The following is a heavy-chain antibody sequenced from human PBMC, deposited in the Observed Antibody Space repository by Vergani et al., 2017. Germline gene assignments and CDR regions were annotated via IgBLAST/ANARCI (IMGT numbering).Heavy chain of an antibody. Sequence: QVQLVQSGAEVKKPGASVKVSCKASGYTFTSYGISWVRQAPGQGLEWMGWISAYNGNTNYAQKLQGRFTMTTDTSTSTPYMELRSLRSDDTAVYYCARAYNSGWYVHWYFDLWGRGTLVTVSS. V-gene: IGHV1-18*04. D-gene: IGHD6-19*01. CDR3: ARAYNSGWYVHWYFDL. CDR1: GYTFTSYG. J-gene: IGHJ2*01. CDR2: ISAYNGNT.